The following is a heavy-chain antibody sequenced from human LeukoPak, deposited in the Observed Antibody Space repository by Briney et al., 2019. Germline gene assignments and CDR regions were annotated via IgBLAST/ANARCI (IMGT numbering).Heavy chain of an antibody. Sequence: PGRSLRLSCAASGFTFSSFGMHWVRQSPGKGLEWVANIKQDGSDKYYLDSVKGRFTISRDSAKNSLYLQMNSLTAEDTAVYYCARERTSLFDYWGQGTLVTVSS. CDR3: ARERTSLFDY. J-gene: IGHJ4*02. V-gene: IGHV3-7*01. D-gene: IGHD1-7*01. CDR2: IKQDGSDK. CDR1: GFTFSSFG.